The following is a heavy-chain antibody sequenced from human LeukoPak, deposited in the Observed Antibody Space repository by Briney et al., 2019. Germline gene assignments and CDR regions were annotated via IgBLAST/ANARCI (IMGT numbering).Heavy chain of an antibody. D-gene: IGHD6-19*01. CDR1: GGSINNNY. CDR2: INYSGTT. J-gene: IGHJ4*02. Sequence: PSETLSLTCTVSGGSINNNYWSWIRQPPGKGLEWIGYINYSGTTNYNPSLKSRVTISVDTSKKYFSLRLTSVTAADTAVYYCAGGGRWLAFDYWGQGFLATVSS. CDR3: AGGGRWLAFDY. V-gene: IGHV4-59*01.